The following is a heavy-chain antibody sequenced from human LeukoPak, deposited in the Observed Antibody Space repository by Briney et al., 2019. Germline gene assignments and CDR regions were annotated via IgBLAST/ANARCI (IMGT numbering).Heavy chain of an antibody. J-gene: IGHJ5*02. CDR2: INHSGST. CDR3: AKAPTREEFDP. D-gene: IGHD1-26*01. Sequence: PSETLSLTCTVSDASISSYYWSWIRQPPGKGLEWIGEINHSGSTNYNPSLKSRVTISVDTSKNQFSLKLSSVTAADTAVYYCAKAPTREEFDPWGQGTLVTVSS. V-gene: IGHV4-34*01. CDR1: DASISSYY.